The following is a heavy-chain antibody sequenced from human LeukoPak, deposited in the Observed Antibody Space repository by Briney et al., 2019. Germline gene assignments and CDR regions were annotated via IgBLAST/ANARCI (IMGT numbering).Heavy chain of an antibody. Sequence: ASETLSLTCSVSGGSISSYYWGWIRQPPGKGLEWIGSIYYSGSTYYNPSLKSRVTISVDTSKNQFSLKLSSVTAADTAVYYCARGIVVGAYPPYYMDVWGKGTTVTVS. D-gene: IGHD1-26*01. CDR1: GGSISSYY. CDR2: IYYSGST. J-gene: IGHJ6*03. CDR3: ARGIVVGAYPPYYMDV. V-gene: IGHV4-39*07.